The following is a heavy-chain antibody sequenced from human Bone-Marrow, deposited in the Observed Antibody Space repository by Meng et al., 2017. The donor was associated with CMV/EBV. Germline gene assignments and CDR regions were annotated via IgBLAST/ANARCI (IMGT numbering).Heavy chain of an antibody. CDR3: ARHLTIFGVGVDAFDI. J-gene: IGHJ3*02. CDR1: GGSFSGYY. V-gene: IGHV4-34*01. D-gene: IGHD3-3*01. Sequence: SETLSLTCAVYGGSFSGYYWSWIRQPPGKGLEWIGEINHSGSTNYNPSPRSRDTISVDTSKNQLSLKLSSVTAADTAVYYCARHLTIFGVGVDAFDIWGQGTMVTVSS. CDR2: INHSGST.